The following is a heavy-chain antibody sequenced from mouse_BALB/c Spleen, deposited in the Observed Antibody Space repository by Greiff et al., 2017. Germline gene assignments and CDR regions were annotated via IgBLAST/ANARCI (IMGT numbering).Heavy chain of an antibody. CDR3: ARDQLTEFDY. CDR1: GYSITSGYY. CDR2: ISYDGSN. J-gene: IGHJ2*01. V-gene: IGHV3-6*02. D-gene: IGHD4-1*01. Sequence: EVHLVESGPGLVKPSQSLSLTCSVTGYSITSGYYWNWIRQFPGNKLEWMGYISYDGSNNYNPSLKNRISITRDTSKNQFFLKLNSVTTEDTATYYCARDQLTEFDYWGQGTTLTVSS.